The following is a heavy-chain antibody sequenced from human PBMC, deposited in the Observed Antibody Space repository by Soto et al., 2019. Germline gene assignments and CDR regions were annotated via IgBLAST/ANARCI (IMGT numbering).Heavy chain of an antibody. V-gene: IGHV3-7*03. D-gene: IGHD2-15*01. J-gene: IGHJ4*02. Sequence: EVQLAESGGGLVQPGGSLRLSCTASGFIFGNYWMTWVRQAPGKELERVAKIKVDGSETYYVDSVKGRFIISRDNAKNSVYLQMNSLRAEDTAVYYCARDRGWQTFDYWGQGTLVTVSS. CDR2: IKVDGSET. CDR1: GFIFGNYW. CDR3: ARDRGWQTFDY.